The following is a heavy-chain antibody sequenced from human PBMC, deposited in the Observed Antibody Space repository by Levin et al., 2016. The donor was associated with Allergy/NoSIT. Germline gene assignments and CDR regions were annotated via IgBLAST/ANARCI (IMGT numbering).Heavy chain of an antibody. CDR2: IRSKAYGGTT. V-gene: IGHV3-49*02. J-gene: IGHJ4*02. Sequence: WIRQPLGKGLEWVGFIRSKAYGGTTEYAASVKGRFTISRDDSKSIAYLQMNSLKTEDTAVYYCTRVGDILTGPIPDYWGQGTLVTVSS. D-gene: IGHD3-9*01. CDR3: TRVGDILTGPIPDY.